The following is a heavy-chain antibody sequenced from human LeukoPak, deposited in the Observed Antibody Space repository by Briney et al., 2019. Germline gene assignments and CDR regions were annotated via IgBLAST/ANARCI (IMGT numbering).Heavy chain of an antibody. D-gene: IGHD2-15*01. CDR1: GYTLTELS. J-gene: IGHJ4*02. Sequence: ASVKVSCKVSGYTLTELSMHWVRQAPGKGREWMGGFDPEDGETIYAQKFQGRVTMTEDTSTDTAYMELSSLRSEDTAVYYCATLRAKARLGYCSGGSCYSLDYWGQGTLVTVSS. CDR3: ATLRAKARLGYCSGGSCYSLDY. V-gene: IGHV1-24*01. CDR2: FDPEDGET.